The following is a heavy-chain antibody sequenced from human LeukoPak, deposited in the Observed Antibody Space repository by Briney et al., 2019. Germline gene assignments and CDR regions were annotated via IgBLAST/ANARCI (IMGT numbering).Heavy chain of an antibody. J-gene: IGHJ6*03. V-gene: IGHV1-18*01. CDR2: ISTYTGDT. D-gene: IGHD3/OR15-3a*01. CDR3: ARRTGYNYYYMDV. Sequence: ASVKVSCKASGYIFTQYGISWVRQAPGQGLEWMASISTYTGDTNNAQNFQGRVTITTDTFTSTAYMELRGLRSDDTAVYCCARRTGYNYYYMDVWGQGTTVTVSS. CDR1: GYIFTQYG.